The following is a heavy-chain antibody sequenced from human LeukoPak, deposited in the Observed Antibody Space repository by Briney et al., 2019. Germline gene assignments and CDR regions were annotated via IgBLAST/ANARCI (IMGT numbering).Heavy chain of an antibody. CDR1: GFTFRSHA. Sequence: GGSLRLSCVGSGFTFRSHAMSWVRQAPEKGLEFVSGIYENGGTTYYADSVKGRFSISRDNSKNTLYLQMNSLRAEDTAVYYCARDHVVLMVYAIWYYYGMDVWGQGTTVTVSS. CDR3: ARDHVVLMVYAIWYYYGMDV. CDR2: IYENGGTT. J-gene: IGHJ6*02. V-gene: IGHV3-23*01. D-gene: IGHD2-8*01.